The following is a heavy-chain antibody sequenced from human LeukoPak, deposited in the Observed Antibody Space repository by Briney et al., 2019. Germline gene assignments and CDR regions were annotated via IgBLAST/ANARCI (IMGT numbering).Heavy chain of an antibody. J-gene: IGHJ1*01. D-gene: IGHD3-22*01. CDR3: AKGRYESSGFNWAA. CDR1: GLTFRNYA. V-gene: IGHV3-23*01. CDR2: LSGSGGSA. Sequence: GGSLRISCAASGLTFRNYAMTWVRQAPGKGLEWVSALSGSGGSAYYADSVKGRFTISRDNSKNTLYLQMNSLRAEDTAVYYCAKGRYESSGFNWAAWGQGTLVTVSS.